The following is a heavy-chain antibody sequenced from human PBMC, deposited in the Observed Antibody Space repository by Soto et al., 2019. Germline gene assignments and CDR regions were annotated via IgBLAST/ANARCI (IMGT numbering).Heavy chain of an antibody. CDR1: GYTFSNYG. CDR3: ARDSSSAWRERRDY. CDR2: ISGYNGNT. Sequence: QVQLVQSGAEVKKPGASVKVSCKASGYTFSNYGISWVRQAPGQGLEWMGWISGYNGNTNYAQKFQGRVTMTADTSTSTGYMEVRSLRSDDTAMYYCARDSSSAWRERRDYWGQGTLVTVSS. D-gene: IGHD6-19*01. V-gene: IGHV1-18*01. J-gene: IGHJ4*02.